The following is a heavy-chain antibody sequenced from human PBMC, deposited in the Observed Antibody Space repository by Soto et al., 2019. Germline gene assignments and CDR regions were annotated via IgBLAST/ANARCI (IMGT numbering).Heavy chain of an antibody. CDR1: EFTASTKY. V-gene: IGHV3-66*01. CDR2: IYSGGTT. CDR3: ARDPWAADY. D-gene: IGHD3-16*01. Sequence: EVQLVESGGGLVQPGGSLGLSCAAPEFTASTKYMSWVRRAPGKGLEWVSVIYSGGTTFYADSVRGRFTISRDNSKNTVNLQMNSLRAEDTAVYYCARDPWAADYWGQGTLVTVSS. J-gene: IGHJ4*02.